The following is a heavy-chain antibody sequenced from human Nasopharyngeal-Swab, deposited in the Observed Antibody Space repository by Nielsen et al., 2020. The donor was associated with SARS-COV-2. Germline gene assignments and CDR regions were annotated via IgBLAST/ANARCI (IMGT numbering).Heavy chain of an antibody. V-gene: IGHV4-59*01. CDR2: IYYSGST. CDR3: ARDRVVGATDY. CDR1: GGSISSYY. J-gene: IGHJ4*02. D-gene: IGHD1-26*01. Sequence: LRLSCTVSGGSISSYYWSRIRQPPGKGPEWIGYIYYSGSTNYNPSLKTRITITVDTSKNQFSLKLSSVTAADTAVYYCARDRVVGATDYWGQGTLVTVSS.